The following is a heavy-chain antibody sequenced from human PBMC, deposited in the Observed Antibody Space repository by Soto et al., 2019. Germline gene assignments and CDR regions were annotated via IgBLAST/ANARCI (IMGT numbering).Heavy chain of an antibody. D-gene: IGHD3-3*01. CDR2: IYYSGST. V-gene: IGHV4-30-4*01. CDR1: GGCISSGDYY. CDR3: ARGNTKNYDFWSGYYSYYGMDV. Sequence: PSETLPLTCTVWGGCISSGDYYWSCIRQPPWKGLEWIGYIYYSGSTNYNPSLKSRVTISVDTSKNQFSLKMSSVTAADTAVYYCARGNTKNYDFWSGYYSYYGMDVWGQGTTVTVSS. J-gene: IGHJ6*02.